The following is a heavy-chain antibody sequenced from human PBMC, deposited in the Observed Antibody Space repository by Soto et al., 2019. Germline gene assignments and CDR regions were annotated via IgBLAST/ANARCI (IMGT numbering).Heavy chain of an antibody. Sequence: QEHLVESGGGLVKPGGYLRLSCAASGFSFSDSYMSWIRKPPGKGLDWVSHISGSGTTIYYADSVKGRFTISRDNAKNSLYLQMNSLRAEDTAVYYCARDGDSLTGWADHWGQGTLVTVSS. V-gene: IGHV3-11*01. CDR2: ISGSGTTI. J-gene: IGHJ4*02. D-gene: IGHD3-9*01. CDR3: ARDGDSLTGWADH. CDR1: GFSFSDSY.